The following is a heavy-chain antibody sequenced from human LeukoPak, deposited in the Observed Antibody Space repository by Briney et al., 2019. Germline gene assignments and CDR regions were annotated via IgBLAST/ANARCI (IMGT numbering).Heavy chain of an antibody. CDR2: ISYDGTNK. CDR1: GFTFSNFA. V-gene: IGHV3-30*04. Sequence: PGGSLRLSCAASGFTFSNFAMHWVRQAPGKGLEWVAVISYDGTNKYNADSVKGRFTISRDNSKNTLYLQMNSLRAEDTAVYYCARRNYFDYWGQGTLVTVSS. CDR3: ARRNYFDY. J-gene: IGHJ4*02.